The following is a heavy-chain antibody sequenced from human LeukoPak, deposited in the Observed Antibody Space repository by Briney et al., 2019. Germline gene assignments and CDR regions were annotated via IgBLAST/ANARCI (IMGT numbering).Heavy chain of an antibody. V-gene: IGHV6-1*01. J-gene: IGHJ4*02. CDR3: ASKDFIAAAGGSFDY. Sequence: SQTLSLTCAISGDSVSSNSAAWNWIRQSPSRGLEWLGRTYYRSKWYNDYAVSVKSRITINPDTSKNQFSLKLSSVTAADTAVYYCASKDFIAAAGGSFDYWGQGTLVTVSS. CDR1: GDSVSSNSAA. CDR2: TYYRSKWYN. D-gene: IGHD6-13*01.